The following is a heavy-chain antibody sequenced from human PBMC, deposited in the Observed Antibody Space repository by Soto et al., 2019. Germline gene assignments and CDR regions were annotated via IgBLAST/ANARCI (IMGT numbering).Heavy chain of an antibody. CDR1: GFSFRHNY. D-gene: IGHD1-26*01. CDR2: INTGGSPA. Sequence: LRLSCTVSGFSFRHNYLTWIRQAPGKGLEWLSYINTGGSPAYYADSVKGRFSISTDIAKKPLYLQMDSLRADDTGVYYCATGGIYYETWGQGTLVTVYS. J-gene: IGHJ5*02. V-gene: IGHV3-11*01. CDR3: ATGGIYYET.